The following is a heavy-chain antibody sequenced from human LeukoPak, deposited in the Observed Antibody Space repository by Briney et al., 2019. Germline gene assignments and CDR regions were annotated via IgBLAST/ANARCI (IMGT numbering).Heavy chain of an antibody. V-gene: IGHV3-23*01. CDR3: AKRYDCSGYYSDY. CDR2: ISGSGGST. Sequence: GGSLRLSCAASGFTFRSYGMSWVRQAPGKGLEWVSAISGSGGSTYYADSVKGRFTISRDNSKNTLYVQMNSLRAEDTAVYYCAKRYDCSGYYSDYWGQGTLLTVSS. J-gene: IGHJ4*02. D-gene: IGHD3-22*01. CDR1: GFTFRSYG.